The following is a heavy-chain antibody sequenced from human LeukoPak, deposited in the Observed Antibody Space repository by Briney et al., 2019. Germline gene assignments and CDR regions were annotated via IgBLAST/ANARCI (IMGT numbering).Heavy chain of an antibody. CDR3: AKRPGYCSSTNCYHYFYYMDV. CDR2: IRYDGSNK. J-gene: IGHJ6*03. V-gene: IGHV3-30*02. Sequence: GGSLRLSCAASGFTFSSYGMHWVRQAPGKGLEWVTFIRYDGSNKYYADSVKGRFTISRDNSKNTLSLQMNNLRAEDTAVYYCAKRPGYCSSTNCYHYFYYMDVWGKGTTVTVSS. D-gene: IGHD2-2*01. CDR1: GFTFSSYG.